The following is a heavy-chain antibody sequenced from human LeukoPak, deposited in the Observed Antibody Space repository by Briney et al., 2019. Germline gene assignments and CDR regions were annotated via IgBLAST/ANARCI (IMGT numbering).Heavy chain of an antibody. J-gene: IGHJ4*02. D-gene: IGHD4-17*01. CDR1: GYTFTGYN. Sequence: ASVKVSCKASGYTFTGYNMQWVRQAPGQGLEWMGWINPNSGDTDYAQKFRGRVSMTRDTSISTTYMELNRLRSDDTAVYYCARLFSDYGDHYFAYWGQGTLVTVSS. CDR3: ARLFSDYGDHYFAY. CDR2: INPNSGDT. V-gene: IGHV1-2*02.